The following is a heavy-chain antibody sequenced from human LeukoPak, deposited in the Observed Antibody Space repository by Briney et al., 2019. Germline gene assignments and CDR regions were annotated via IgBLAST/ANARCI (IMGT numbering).Heavy chain of an antibody. V-gene: IGHV1-2*02. Sequence: GASVKLSCKASGYTFTAYYIHWVRQAPGQGLEWMGWINPNSGGTEYAQKFQGRITLTRDTSISTAYMELSRLRSDDTAVYYCARDPHSTSWFYAMDVGGQGTTVTVSS. J-gene: IGHJ6*02. CDR2: INPNSGGT. CDR1: GYTFTAYY. CDR3: ARDPHSTSWFYAMDV. D-gene: IGHD6-13*01.